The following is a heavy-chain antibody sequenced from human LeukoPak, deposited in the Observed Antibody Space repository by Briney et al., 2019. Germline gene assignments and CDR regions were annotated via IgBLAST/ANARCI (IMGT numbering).Heavy chain of an antibody. CDR3: ARATPARSSPRGRFDI. Sequence: SETLSLTCTVSGGSISSYSYYWGWIRRPPGKGLEWIGNIYYSGSTYYNPSLKSRVTISVDTSKNQFSLKLSSVTAADTAVYYCARATPARSSPRGRFDIWGQGTMVTVSS. CDR1: GGSISSYSYY. V-gene: IGHV4-39*07. J-gene: IGHJ3*02. CDR2: IYYSGST. D-gene: IGHD6-13*01.